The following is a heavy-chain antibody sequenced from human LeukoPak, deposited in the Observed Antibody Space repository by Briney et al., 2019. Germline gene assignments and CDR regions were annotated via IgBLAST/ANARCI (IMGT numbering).Heavy chain of an antibody. J-gene: IGHJ5*02. CDR1: GGTSSSYA. V-gene: IGHV1-69*04. CDR2: IIPILGIA. Sequence: ASVKVSYKASGGTSSSYAISWVRQAPGQGLEWMGRIIPILGIANYAQKFQGRVTITADKSTSTAYMELSSLRSEDTAVYYCAREGDRRGHSGTGLLIGSWGQGTLVTVSS. D-gene: IGHD6-13*01. CDR3: AREGDRRGHSGTGLLIGS.